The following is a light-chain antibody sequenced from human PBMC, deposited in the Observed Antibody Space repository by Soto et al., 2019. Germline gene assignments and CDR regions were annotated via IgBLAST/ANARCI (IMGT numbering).Light chain of an antibody. J-gene: IGKJ1*01. Sequence: DIQMTQSPSSLSASVGDRVTITCRASQGIRSDLGWYQQKPGKAPNRMMYAPPSLQSRVQSTLSGSGSGTEFTLKISSLQPEDFATYYCLQHNSYPHTFGQGTKVDIK. CDR3: LQHNSYPHT. CDR1: QGIRSD. V-gene: IGKV1-17*01. CDR2: APP.